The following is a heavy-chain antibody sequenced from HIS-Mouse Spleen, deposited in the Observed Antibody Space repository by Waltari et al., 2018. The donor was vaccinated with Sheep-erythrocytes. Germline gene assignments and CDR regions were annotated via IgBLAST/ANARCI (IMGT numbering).Heavy chain of an antibody. CDR1: GYSFTSYW. J-gene: IGHJ4*02. V-gene: IGHV5-51*01. Sequence: EVQLVQSGAEVKKPGESLKISCKASGYSFTSYWIGWVRQMPGKGLGWMGIICPGDSDTRYGPFFQGQVTISADTSISTAYLQWSSLKASDTAMYYCARLFYVAIVATTLFDYWGQGTLVTVSS. D-gene: IGHD5-12*01. CDR3: ARLFYVAIVATTLFDY. CDR2: ICPGDSDT.